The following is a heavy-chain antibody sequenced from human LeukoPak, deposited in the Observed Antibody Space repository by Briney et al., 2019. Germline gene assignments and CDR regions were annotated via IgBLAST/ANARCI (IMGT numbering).Heavy chain of an antibody. D-gene: IGHD2-2*01. Sequence: GGSLRLSCAASGFTFSSYSMNWVRQAPGKGLEWVSSISSSSSYIYYADSVKGRFTISRDNAKNSLYLQMNSLRAEDTAVYYCARGRSTSCNCVDVWGKGTTVTVSS. CDR2: ISSSSSYI. J-gene: IGHJ6*04. CDR3: ARGRSTSCNCVDV. CDR1: GFTFSSYS. V-gene: IGHV3-21*01.